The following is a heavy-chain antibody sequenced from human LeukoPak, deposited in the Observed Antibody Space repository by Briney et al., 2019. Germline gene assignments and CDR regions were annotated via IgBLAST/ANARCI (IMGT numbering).Heavy chain of an antibody. CDR1: GFSFSVYY. CDR2: SRNKEKRYST. CDR3: VREYFGGYDY. Sequence: GGSLRLSCAASGFSFSVYYMAWVRQAPGKGLEWVGLSRNKEKRYSTEYGASVKGRVTISRDDSKNLTYLEMKSLKSEDTAVYYCVREYFGGYDYWGQGTLVTVSS. V-gene: IGHV3-72*01. J-gene: IGHJ4*02. D-gene: IGHD2-15*01.